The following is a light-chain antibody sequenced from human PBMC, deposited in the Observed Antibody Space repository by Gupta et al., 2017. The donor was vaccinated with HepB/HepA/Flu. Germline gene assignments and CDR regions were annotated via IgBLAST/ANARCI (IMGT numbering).Light chain of an antibody. J-gene: IGLJ2*01. Sequence: QSVLTQPTSMSGAPGQRVTVSCTGGTSNIGAGYDVYWYQQLPGTAPKLIIYGNNKRPSGVPDRFSGSKSGTSCSLAISGLQAEDEADYYCQAYDNSLSGVVFGGGTKLTGL. V-gene: IGLV1-40*01. CDR2: GNN. CDR1: TSNIGAGYD. CDR3: QAYDNSLSGVV.